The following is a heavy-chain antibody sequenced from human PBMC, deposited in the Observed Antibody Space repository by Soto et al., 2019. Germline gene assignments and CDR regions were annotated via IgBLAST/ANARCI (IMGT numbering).Heavy chain of an antibody. Sequence: EVQLVESGGGLVQPGGSLRLSFAASGFTLSSYSMNWVRQAPGKGLEWVSYISSSSNTIYYADSVKGRFTISRDNAKNSLYLQMNSLRDEDTAVYYCARLPVVVTAKDYWGQGTLVTVSS. CDR1: GFTLSSYS. CDR3: ARLPVVVTAKDY. CDR2: ISSSSNTI. J-gene: IGHJ4*02. D-gene: IGHD2-21*02. V-gene: IGHV3-48*02.